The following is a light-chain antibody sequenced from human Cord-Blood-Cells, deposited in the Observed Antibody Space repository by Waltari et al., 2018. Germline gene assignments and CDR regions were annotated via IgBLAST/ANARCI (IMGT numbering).Light chain of an antibody. J-gene: IGKJ2*01. V-gene: IGKV1-39*01. Sequence: DIQMTQSPSSLSASVGDRVTITCRASQSISSYLNWYQQKQGKVPSLLIYAASSLQSGVPSRFSGSGSGTDFTLTISSLQPEDFATYYCQQSYSMYTFGQGTKLEIK. CDR2: AAS. CDR1: QSISSY. CDR3: QQSYSMYT.